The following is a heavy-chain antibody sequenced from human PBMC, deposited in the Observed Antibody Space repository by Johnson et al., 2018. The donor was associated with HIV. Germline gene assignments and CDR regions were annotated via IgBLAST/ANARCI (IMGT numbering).Heavy chain of an antibody. J-gene: IGHJ3*02. D-gene: IGHD5-24*01. CDR2: ISWNSGSI. Sequence: VQLVESGGGVVQPGRSLRLSCAASGFTFSSYAMSWVRQAPGKGLEWVSGISWNSGSISYADSVKGRFTVSRDNAKNSLYLQMNSLRAEDTAVYYCARDGPWLQSQRDAFDIWGQGTMVTVSS. CDR3: ARDGPWLQSQRDAFDI. V-gene: IGHV3-48*04. CDR1: GFTFSSYA.